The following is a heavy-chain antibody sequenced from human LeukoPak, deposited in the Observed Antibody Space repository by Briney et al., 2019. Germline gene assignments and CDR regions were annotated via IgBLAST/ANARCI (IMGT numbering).Heavy chain of an antibody. J-gene: IGHJ4*02. Sequence: GGSLRLSCAASGFTFSGYSMNWVRQAPGKGLEWVSSISSGSSYTYYADSVKGRFTISRDNTKNSLYLQMNSLRAEDTAVYYCASGYRYVDYWGQGTLVTVSS. D-gene: IGHD5-12*01. V-gene: IGHV3-21*01. CDR2: ISSGSSYT. CDR1: GFTFSGYS. CDR3: ASGYRYVDY.